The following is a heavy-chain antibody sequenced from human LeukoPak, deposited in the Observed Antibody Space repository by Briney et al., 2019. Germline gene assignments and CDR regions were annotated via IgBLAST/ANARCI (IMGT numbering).Heavy chain of an antibody. D-gene: IGHD2-15*01. CDR2: ISYDGSNK. CDR1: GFIFSSYA. J-gene: IGHJ4*02. CDR3: AKRSRGGSCSGGSCYSGGFDY. Sequence: GGSLRLSCAASGFIFSSYAMHWVRQAPGKGLEWVAVISYDGSNKYYADSVKGRFTISRDNSKNTLYLQMNSLRAEDTAVYYCAKRSRGGSCSGGSCYSGGFDYWGQGALVTVSS. V-gene: IGHV3-30*04.